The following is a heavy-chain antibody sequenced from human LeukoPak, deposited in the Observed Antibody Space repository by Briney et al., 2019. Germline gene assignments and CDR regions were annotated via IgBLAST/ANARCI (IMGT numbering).Heavy chain of an antibody. CDR2: IYYSGST. J-gene: IGHJ6*03. CDR3: ARVFYSYGYYYYYMDV. V-gene: IGHV4-59*12. CDR1: GGSISSYY. D-gene: IGHD5-18*01. Sequence: SETLSLTCTVSGGSISSYYWSWIRQPPGKGLEWIGSIYYSGSTYYNPSLKSRVTISVDTSKNQFSLKLSSVTAADTAVYYCARVFYSYGYYYYYMDVWGKGTTVTVSS.